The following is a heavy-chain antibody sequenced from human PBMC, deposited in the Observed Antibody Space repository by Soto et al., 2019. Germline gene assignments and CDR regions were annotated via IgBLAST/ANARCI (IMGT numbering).Heavy chain of an antibody. CDR2: IGTAGDP. V-gene: IGHV3-13*05. D-gene: IGHD1-26*01. Sequence: GGSLRLSCAASGFTFSSYDMHWVRQATGKGLEWVSAIGTAGDPYYPGSVKGRFTISRENAKNSLYLQMNSLRAGDTAVYYCASLEGSGSYYYYGMDVWGQGTTVTVSS. J-gene: IGHJ6*02. CDR1: GFTFSSYD. CDR3: ASLEGSGSYYYYGMDV.